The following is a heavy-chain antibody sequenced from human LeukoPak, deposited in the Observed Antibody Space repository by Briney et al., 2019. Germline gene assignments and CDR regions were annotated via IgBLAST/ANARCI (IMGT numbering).Heavy chain of an antibody. D-gene: IGHD6-13*01. V-gene: IGHV3-9*01. CDR1: GFTFDDYA. J-gene: IGHJ6*03. CDR2: INWSGDRI. Sequence: GGSLRLSCAASGFTFDDYAMHWVRQAPGKGLEWVSGINWSGDRIGYADSVKGRFTISRDNAKKSLYLQMNSLRAEDTALYYCAKGGIHRGYYYYYMDVWGKGTTVTVSS. CDR3: AKGGIHRGYYYYYMDV.